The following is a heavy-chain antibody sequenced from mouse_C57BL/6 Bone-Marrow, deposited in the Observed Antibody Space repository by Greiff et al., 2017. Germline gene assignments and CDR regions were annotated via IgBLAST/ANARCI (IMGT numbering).Heavy chain of an antibody. CDR2: FYPRSGNT. CDR3: ARWARSTMVTDWYFDV. Sequence: QVHVKQSGAELARPGASVKLSCKASGYTFTSYGISWVKQRTGQGLEGIGEFYPRSGNTYYNEKFKGKATLTADKSSRTAYMGLRSLTSEDSAFYFCARWARSTMVTDWYFDVWGTGTTVTVSS. CDR1: GYTFTSYG. J-gene: IGHJ1*03. D-gene: IGHD2-2*01. V-gene: IGHV1-81*01.